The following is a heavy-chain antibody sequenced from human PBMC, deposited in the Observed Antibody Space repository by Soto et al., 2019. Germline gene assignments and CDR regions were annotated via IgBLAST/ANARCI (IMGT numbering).Heavy chain of an antibody. V-gene: IGHV4-39*01. J-gene: IGHJ4*02. CDR1: GDSISRSSYY. CDR3: ARRNYYGSSFSYNNGPEYFDY. CDR2: IYYSGST. D-gene: IGHD3-10*01. Sequence: SETLSLTCTVSGDSISRSSYYWGWIRQPPGKGLEWIGNIYYSGSTYYSPSLKSRVTISVDTSRNQFFLILSSVTAADTAVYYCARRNYYGSSFSYNNGPEYFDYWGQRTLVTVSS.